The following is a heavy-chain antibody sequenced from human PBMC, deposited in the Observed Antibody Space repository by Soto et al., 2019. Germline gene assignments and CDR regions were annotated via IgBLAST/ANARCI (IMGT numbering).Heavy chain of an antibody. CDR2: IYYSGST. V-gene: IGHV4-39*01. Sequence: SEPLSLTCTVSGGSISSSSYYWGWIRQPPGKGLEWIGSIYYSGSTYYNPSLKSRVTISVDTSKNQFSLKLSSVTAADTAVYYCARLNIYYDSSGYYYGFDYWGQGTLVTVSS. CDR1: GGSISSSSYY. D-gene: IGHD3-22*01. J-gene: IGHJ4*02. CDR3: ARLNIYYDSSGYYYGFDY.